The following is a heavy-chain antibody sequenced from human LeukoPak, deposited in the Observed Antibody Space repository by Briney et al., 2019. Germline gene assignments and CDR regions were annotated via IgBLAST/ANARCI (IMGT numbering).Heavy chain of an antibody. V-gene: IGHV1-69*13. CDR3: ARVVNWGGAGMHFDL. J-gene: IGHJ2*01. CDR2: IIPVFGIT. CDR1: GGTFSNYA. Sequence: SVKVSCKASGGTFSNYATNWVRQAPGQGLEWMGGIIPVFGITNYAQNFQDRVTITADESTTTVYMEMSRLRSDDTALYYCARVVNWGGAGMHFDLWGRGTLVTVPS. D-gene: IGHD3-16*01.